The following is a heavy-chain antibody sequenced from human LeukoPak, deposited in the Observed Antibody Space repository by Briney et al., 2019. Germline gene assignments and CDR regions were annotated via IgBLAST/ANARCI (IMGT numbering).Heavy chain of an antibody. CDR2: IYYSGST. D-gene: IGHD6-13*01. Sequence: PSETLSLTCTVSGGSISSSSYYWGWIRQPPGKGLEWIGSIYYSGSTYYNPSLKSRVTISVDTSKNQFSLKLSSVTAADTAVYYCARRGFQQQLVLSWFDPWGQGTLVTVSS. J-gene: IGHJ5*02. CDR3: ARRGFQQQLVLSWFDP. V-gene: IGHV4-39*01. CDR1: GGSISSSSYY.